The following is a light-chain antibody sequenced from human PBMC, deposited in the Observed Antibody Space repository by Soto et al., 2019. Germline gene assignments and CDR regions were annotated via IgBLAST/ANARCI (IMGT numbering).Light chain of an antibody. CDR3: QQYGTSPET. CDR1: QSVDFTY. J-gene: IGKJ1*01. V-gene: IGKV3-20*01. CDR2: GVS. Sequence: EIVLTQSPGTLSLSPGERATLSCRASQSVDFTYLAWYQQKPGQPPRLLIYGVSSRATGIPDRFSGSGSGTDFTLTISRLEPEDFAVYYCQQYGTSPETFGQGTKVEIK.